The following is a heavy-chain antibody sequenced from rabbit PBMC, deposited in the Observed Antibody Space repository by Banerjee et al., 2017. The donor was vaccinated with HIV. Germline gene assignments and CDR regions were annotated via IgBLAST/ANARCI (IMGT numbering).Heavy chain of an antibody. CDR3: ARDGAGSGVDSDDFYFKL. J-gene: IGHJ4*01. V-gene: IGHV1S45*01. CDR2: IYVGSSGVT. Sequence: QEQLVESGGGLVTPGGSLTLTCTASGFDLSPYYMCWVRQAPGKGLEWIACIYVGSSGVTYYATWATGRFTISKASSTTVTLQMTGLTAADTATYFCARDGAGSGVDSDDFYFKLWGQGTLVTVS. CDR1: GFDLSPYY. D-gene: IGHD4-2*01.